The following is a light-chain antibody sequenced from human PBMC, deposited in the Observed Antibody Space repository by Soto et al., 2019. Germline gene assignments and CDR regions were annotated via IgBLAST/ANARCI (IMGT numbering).Light chain of an antibody. J-gene: IGKJ1*01. V-gene: IGKV3-20*01. Sequence: EVVLTQSPGTLSLSPGAGATLSCRASQTVNTNYLIWYQQRPGLAPSLLIYGAFSRAPGIPDRFRGSGSGTDFTLTISRLEPEDFAVYYCQLYGDSRWTFGQGTK. CDR3: QLYGDSRWT. CDR2: GAF. CDR1: QTVNTNY.